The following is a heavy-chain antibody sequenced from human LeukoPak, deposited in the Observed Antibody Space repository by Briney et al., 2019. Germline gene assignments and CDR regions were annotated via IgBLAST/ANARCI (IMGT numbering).Heavy chain of an antibody. Sequence: ASVKVSCKASGYTFTSYYMHWVRQAPGQGLEWMGIINPSGGSTSYAQKSQGRVTMTRDTSTSTVYMELSSLRSEDTAVYYCARDRAGTTSWAGYYYYYGMDVWGQGTTVTVSS. V-gene: IGHV1-46*01. J-gene: IGHJ6*02. CDR3: ARDRAGTTSWAGYYYYYGMDV. CDR1: GYTFTSYY. CDR2: INPSGGST. D-gene: IGHD1-1*01.